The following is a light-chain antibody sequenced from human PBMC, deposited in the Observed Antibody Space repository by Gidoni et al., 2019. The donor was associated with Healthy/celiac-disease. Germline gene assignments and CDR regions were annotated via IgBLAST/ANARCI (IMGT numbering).Light chain of an antibody. V-gene: IGLV3-21*03. CDR1: NIGSKS. CDR2: DDS. J-gene: IGLJ3*02. Sequence: SSVLTQPPSVSGAPGKTARITCWGNNIGSKSVHWYQQKPGQAPVLVVYDDSDRPSGIPERFSGSNSGNTATLTISRVEAGDEADYYCQVWDSSSDHWVFGGGTKLTVL. CDR3: QVWDSSSDHWV.